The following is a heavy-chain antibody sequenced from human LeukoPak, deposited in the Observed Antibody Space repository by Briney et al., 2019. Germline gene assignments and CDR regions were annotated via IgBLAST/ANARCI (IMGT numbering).Heavy chain of an antibody. D-gene: IGHD1-1*01. V-gene: IGHV4-34*01. CDR3: ARGSKLGQSTISRGYYYYMDV. CDR1: GGSFSGYS. CDR2: INHRESR. J-gene: IGHJ6*03. Sequence: LETLCLTCAVSGGSFSGYSWRWVRQTPGKGLEWIGDINHRESRNYNPPLKSRVTISIDTSRSQFSLKLTSVTAADTGVYFCARGSKLGQSTISRGYYYYMDVWANGTTVTVSS.